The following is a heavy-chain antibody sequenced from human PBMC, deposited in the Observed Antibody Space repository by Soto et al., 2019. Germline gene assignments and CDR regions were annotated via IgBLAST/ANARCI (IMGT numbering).Heavy chain of an antibody. Sequence: QLLESGGGLVQPGGSRRLSCAASGFNFGDYTMTWVRQSPGKGLVWISTISGGGGNSYYSDGVKGRFTITRDNSKNTIYLQMNSLKGEDTALYYCAKETFGVGWTLDFWGQGTLVTVSS. D-gene: IGHD6-19*01. CDR2: ISGGGGNS. J-gene: IGHJ4*02. CDR3: AKETFGVGWTLDF. CDR1: GFNFGDYT. V-gene: IGHV3-23*01.